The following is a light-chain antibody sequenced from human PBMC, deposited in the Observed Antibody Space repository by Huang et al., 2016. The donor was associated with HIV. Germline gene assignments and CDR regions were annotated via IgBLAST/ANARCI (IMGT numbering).Light chain of an antibody. V-gene: IGKV3-20*01. CDR1: QSVSSSY. J-gene: IGKJ1*01. CDR2: GAS. Sequence: EIVLTQSPGTLFLSPGERATLSCRASQSVSSSYLAWYQQKPGPATRPLMYGASSRANGLPDRFSGSGAGTDFTLTISRLEPEDFAVYYCQQYGSSPGTFGQGTKVEIK. CDR3: QQYGSSPGT.